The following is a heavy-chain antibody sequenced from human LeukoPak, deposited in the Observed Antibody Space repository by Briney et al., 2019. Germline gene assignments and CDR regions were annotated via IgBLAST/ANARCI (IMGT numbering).Heavy chain of an antibody. V-gene: IGHV3-48*04. CDR3: ARDRGRGLYYFDY. Sequence: GGSLRLSCAASGFTFSSYSMNWVRQAPGKGLEWVSYISSSSTIYYADSVKGRFTISRDNAKNSLYLQMNSLRAEDTAVYYCARDRGRGLYYFDYWGQGTLVTVSS. CDR1: GFTFSSYS. J-gene: IGHJ4*02. D-gene: IGHD3-10*01. CDR2: ISSSSTI.